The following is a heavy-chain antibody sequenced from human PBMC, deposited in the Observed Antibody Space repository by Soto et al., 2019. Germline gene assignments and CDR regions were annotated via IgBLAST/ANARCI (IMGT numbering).Heavy chain of an antibody. V-gene: IGHV3-7*01. Sequence: PGGSLRLCCAASGFSFSSYWINWVRQAPGKGLEWVANMNTDGSAQYYVDSVKGRFTISRDNAKNSVSLQMNSLRAEDAAVYYCLPGRGYWGQGTLVTVSS. CDR1: GFSFSSYW. CDR3: LPGRGY. J-gene: IGHJ4*02. CDR2: MNTDGSAQ.